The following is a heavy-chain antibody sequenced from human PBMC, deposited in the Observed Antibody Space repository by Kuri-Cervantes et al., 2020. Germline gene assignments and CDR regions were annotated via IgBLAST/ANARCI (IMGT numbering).Heavy chain of an antibody. CDR2: IYYSGST. V-gene: IGHV4-59*01. Sequence: SETLSLTCTVSGGSISSYYWSWIRQPPGKGLEWIGYIYYSGSTNYNPSLKSRVTISVDTSKNQFSLNLSSVTAADTAVCYCARGRIAPYFDYWGQGTLVTVSS. CDR1: GGSISSYY. J-gene: IGHJ4*02. CDR3: ARGRIAPYFDY. D-gene: IGHD6-13*01.